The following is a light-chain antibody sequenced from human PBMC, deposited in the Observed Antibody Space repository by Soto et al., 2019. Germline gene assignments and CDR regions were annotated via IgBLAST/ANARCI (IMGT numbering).Light chain of an antibody. CDR1: SSDIGGYNY. CDR2: DVS. CDR3: TSYTSGRTPVV. V-gene: IGLV2-14*03. J-gene: IGLJ2*01. Sequence: QSALTQPASVSGSPGQSITISCTGTSSDIGGYNYVSWYQRHPGKAPKLMIHDVSNRPSGVSNRFSGSKSGNTASLTISGLQAEDEADYYCTSYTSGRTPVVFGGGTKLTV.